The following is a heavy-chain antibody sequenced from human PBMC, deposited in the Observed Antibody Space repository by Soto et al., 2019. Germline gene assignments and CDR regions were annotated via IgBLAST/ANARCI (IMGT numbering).Heavy chain of an antibody. CDR2: IDHTGRT. CDR1: GGSFNPYH. CDR3: ARSMNDHNHHHWGFES. Sequence: SETLSLTCAVYGGSFNPYHWSFIRQPPGKRLEWIGEIDHTGRTNYNPSVKGRVTMSVDTSKNQFSLNLRSVTAADTAVYFCARSMNDHNHHHWGFESWGQGTLVTVSS. J-gene: IGHJ5*01. D-gene: IGHD7-27*01. V-gene: IGHV4-34*01.